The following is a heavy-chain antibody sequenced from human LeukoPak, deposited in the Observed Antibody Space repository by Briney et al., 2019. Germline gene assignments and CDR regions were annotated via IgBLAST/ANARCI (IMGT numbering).Heavy chain of an antibody. J-gene: IGHJ4*02. CDR1: GGSITSYY. CDR3: ARHCYSNYYFDY. CDR2: FYYSGST. Sequence: PSETLSLTCTVSGGSITSYYWTWIRQPPGKGLEYIGYFYYSGSTYYNPSLKSRVTISVDTSKNQFSLKLSSVTAADTAVYYCARHCYSNYYFDYWGQGTLVTVSS. V-gene: IGHV4-59*08. D-gene: IGHD4-11*01.